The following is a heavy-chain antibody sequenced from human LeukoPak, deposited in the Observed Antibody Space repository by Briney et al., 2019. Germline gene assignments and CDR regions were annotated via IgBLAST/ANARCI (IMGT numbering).Heavy chain of an antibody. CDR2: INPSGGST. J-gene: IGHJ3*02. CDR3: VRDRQGGGDLEDAFDI. V-gene: IGHV1-46*01. CDR1: GYTFTSYY. Sequence: ASVKVSCKASGYTFTSYYMHWVRQAPGQGLEWMGIINPSGGSTSYARKFQGRVTMTRDTSTSTVYMELSSLRSEDTAVYYCVRDRQGGGDLEDAFDIWGQGTMVTVSS. D-gene: IGHD2-21*02.